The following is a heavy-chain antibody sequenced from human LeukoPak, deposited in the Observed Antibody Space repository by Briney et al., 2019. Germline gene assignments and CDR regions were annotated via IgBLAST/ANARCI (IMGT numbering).Heavy chain of an antibody. J-gene: IGHJ6*02. V-gene: IGHV3-21*01. CDR2: ISSSSSYI. Sequence: GGSLRLSCAASGFTFSSYSMNWVRQAPGKGLEWVSSISSSSSYIYYADSVKGRFTISRDNAKNSLYLQMNSLRAEDTAVYYCARDQPTRKYYGSGSFPYGMDVWGQGTTVTVSS. D-gene: IGHD3-10*01. CDR3: ARDQPTRKYYGSGSFPYGMDV. CDR1: GFTFSSYS.